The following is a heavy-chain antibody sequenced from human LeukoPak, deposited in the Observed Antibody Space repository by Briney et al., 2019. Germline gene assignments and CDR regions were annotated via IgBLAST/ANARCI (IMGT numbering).Heavy chain of an antibody. J-gene: IGHJ4*02. Sequence: SATLSLTCSVSVGFTTYDYWNWIRPPAGKAPEWIGRIHTTGSTNYNPSLKSRLTMTLDKSKKQFSLKVTSMTAADTALYYCARGGGNRHFDSWGQGILVTVSS. V-gene: IGHV4-4*07. CDR1: VGFTTYDY. D-gene: IGHD2-15*01. CDR2: IHTTGST. CDR3: ARGGGNRHFDS.